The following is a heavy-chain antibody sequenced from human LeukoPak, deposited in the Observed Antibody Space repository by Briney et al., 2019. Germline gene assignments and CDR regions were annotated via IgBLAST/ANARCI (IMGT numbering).Heavy chain of an antibody. V-gene: IGHV4-61*02. CDR2: IYTSGST. J-gene: IGHJ3*02. CDR3: ARGAYVVARQGGAFDI. D-gene: IGHD2-21*01. Sequence: PSETLSLTCTVSGGSISSGSYYWSWIRQPAGKGLEWIGRIYTSGSTNYNPSLKSRVTISVDTSKNQFSLKLSSVTAADTAVYYCARGAYVVARQGGAFDIWGQGTMVTVSS. CDR1: GGSISSGSYY.